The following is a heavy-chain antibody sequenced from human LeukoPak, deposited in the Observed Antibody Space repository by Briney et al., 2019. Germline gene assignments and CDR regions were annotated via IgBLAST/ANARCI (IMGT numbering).Heavy chain of an antibody. V-gene: IGHV3-23*01. CDR1: GFTFSSYA. Sequence: GGSLRLSCAASGFTFSSYAMSWVRQAPGKGLGWVSAISGSGGSTYYADSVKGRFTLSRDTSKNTLYLQMNSLRAGETGVYFCSKVPHSIWYRKNWFDPWGQGTLVAVSS. D-gene: IGHD6-13*01. CDR3: SKVPHSIWYRKNWFDP. CDR2: ISGSGGST. J-gene: IGHJ5*02.